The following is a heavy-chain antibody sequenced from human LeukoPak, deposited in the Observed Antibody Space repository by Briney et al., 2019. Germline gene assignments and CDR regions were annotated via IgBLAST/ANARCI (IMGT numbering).Heavy chain of an antibody. CDR2: ISYDGSNK. Sequence: GGSLRLSCAASGFTFSSYAMHWVRQAPGKGLEWVAVISYDGSNKYYADSVKGRFTISRDNAKNSLYLQMNSLRAGDTAVYYCARGRYFYWFDPWGQGTQVTVSS. V-gene: IGHV3-30-3*01. CDR3: ARGRYFYWFDP. D-gene: IGHD3-9*01. CDR1: GFTFSSYA. J-gene: IGHJ5*02.